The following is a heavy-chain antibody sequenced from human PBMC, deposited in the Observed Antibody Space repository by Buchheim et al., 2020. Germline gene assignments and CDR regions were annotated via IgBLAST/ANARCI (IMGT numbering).Heavy chain of an antibody. D-gene: IGHD3-10*01. CDR2: INQGGTGK. V-gene: IGHV3-7*01. J-gene: IGHJ4*02. Sequence: DVQLVESGGGLVQPGGSLRLSCAPSGFTFNNYWMSWVRQAPGKGLEWVATINQGGTGKYYVDSVRGRFTISRDNAKNSLYLQMNSLGDEGMAVYYCVGTWVRHWGQGTL. CDR1: GFTFNNYW. CDR3: VGTWVRH.